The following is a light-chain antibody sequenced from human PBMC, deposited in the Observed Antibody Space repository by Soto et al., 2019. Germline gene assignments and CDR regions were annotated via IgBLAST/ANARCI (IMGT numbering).Light chain of an antibody. J-gene: IGKJ5*01. V-gene: IGKV3-11*01. CDR3: QQRSSWPT. CDR2: AAT. Sequence: EVVLTQSPATLSLSPGERATLSCRASQNVGTYLAWYQQKPGQAPRLLVYAATGRASGIPARFSGSGSGTDFSLTISSLEPEDFAVYYCQQRSSWPTFGQGTRLDMK. CDR1: QNVGTY.